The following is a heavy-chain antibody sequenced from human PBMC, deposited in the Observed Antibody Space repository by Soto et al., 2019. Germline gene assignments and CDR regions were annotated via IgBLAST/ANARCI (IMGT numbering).Heavy chain of an antibody. Sequence: PAETLSLTCAVYGGSFSDYYWTWIRQPPGKGLEWIGEIKHSGTTTHNPSLKSRVTMSVDTSKNQFSLNLTSVTAADTAIYYCARGGRLRSTFGYWGQGILVTVSS. CDR3: ARGGRLRSTFGY. V-gene: IGHV4-34*01. CDR1: GGSFSDYY. D-gene: IGHD4-17*01. CDR2: IKHSGTT. J-gene: IGHJ4*02.